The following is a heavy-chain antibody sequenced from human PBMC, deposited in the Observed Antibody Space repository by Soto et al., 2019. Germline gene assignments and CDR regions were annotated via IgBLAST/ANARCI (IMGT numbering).Heavy chain of an antibody. CDR1: GGSISNYY. D-gene: IGHD4-17*01. CDR2: VHYTGRA. J-gene: IGHJ4*02. Sequence: SETLSLTCTVPGGSISNYYWIWIRQPPGKGLDWIGYVHYTGRASYNPSLKSRVSISVDTSKNQFSLNMSSMTAADTAVYYCARVSNDYGGNGAFDYWGQGTLVTVSS. V-gene: IGHV4-59*01. CDR3: ARVSNDYGGNGAFDY.